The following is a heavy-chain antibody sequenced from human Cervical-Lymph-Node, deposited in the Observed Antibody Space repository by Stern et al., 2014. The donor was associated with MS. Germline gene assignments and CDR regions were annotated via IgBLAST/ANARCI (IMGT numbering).Heavy chain of an antibody. Sequence: MQLVESGAEVKKPGASVKVSCKAFGYTFTGYYLHWVRQAPGQGLEWMGWINPNSGATNYAQKFQGRVTMTRDTSITSAYMELNSLRSDDTAVYYCATNRDRGYHYYGMDFWGQGTTVTVSS. CDR1: GYTFTGYY. D-gene: IGHD1-14*01. J-gene: IGHJ6*02. CDR3: ATNRDRGYHYYGMDF. CDR2: INPNSGAT. V-gene: IGHV1-2*02.